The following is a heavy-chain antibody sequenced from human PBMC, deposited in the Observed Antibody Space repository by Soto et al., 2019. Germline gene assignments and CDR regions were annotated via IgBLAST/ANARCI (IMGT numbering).Heavy chain of an antibody. CDR3: ARFGYCSSTSCHRYYYYYGMDV. J-gene: IGHJ6*02. CDR2: IYPGDSDT. CDR1: GYSFTSYW. D-gene: IGHD2-2*03. V-gene: IGHV5-51*01. Sequence: GESLKIACKGSGYSFTSYWIGWVRQMPGKGLEWMGIIYPGDSDTRYSPSFQGQVTISADKSISTAYLQWSSLKASDTAMYYCARFGYCSSTSCHRYYYYYGMDVWGQGTTVTVSS.